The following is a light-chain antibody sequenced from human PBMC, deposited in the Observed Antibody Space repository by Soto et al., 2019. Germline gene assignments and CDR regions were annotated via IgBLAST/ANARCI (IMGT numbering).Light chain of an antibody. CDR3: SSYTPKSTVV. J-gene: IGLJ2*01. CDR1: SSDVGDWNY. CDR2: DVS. Sequence: QSALTQPASVSGSPGQSITISCNGTSSDVGDWNYVCWYQKHPDKAPKLLIFDVSNRPSGVSSRFAGSKSGNTASLTISGLQVEDEADYFCSSYTPKSTVVFGGGTKLTVL. V-gene: IGLV2-14*03.